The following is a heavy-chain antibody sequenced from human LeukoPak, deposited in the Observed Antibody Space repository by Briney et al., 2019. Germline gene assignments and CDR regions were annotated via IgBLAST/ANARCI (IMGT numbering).Heavy chain of an antibody. CDR2: FNPNSGGT. J-gene: IGHJ3*02. CDR3: ARDGSSWDAFDI. CDR1: GYTFTGYY. V-gene: IGHV1-2*02. Sequence: ASVKVSCKASGYTFTGYYMHWVRQAPGQGLEWMGWFNPNSGGTNYAQKFQGRVTMTRDTSISTAYMELSRLRSDDTAVYYCARDGSSWDAFDIWGQGTMVTVSS. D-gene: IGHD6-13*01.